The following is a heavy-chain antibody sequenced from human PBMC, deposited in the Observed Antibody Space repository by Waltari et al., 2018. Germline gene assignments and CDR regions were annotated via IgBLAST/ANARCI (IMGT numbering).Heavy chain of an antibody. CDR2: IIPIFGTA. CDR1: GGTFSSYA. J-gene: IGHJ6*02. CDR3: ACLRSTSNYYYYYGMDV. Sequence: QVQLVQSGAEVKKPGSSVKVSCKASGGTFSSYAISWVRQDPGQGLEWMGGIIPIFGTANYGQKCQGRVTITADESTSTAYMELSSLRSEDTAVYYCACLRSTSNYYYYYGMDVWGQGTTVTVSS. V-gene: IGHV1-69*01.